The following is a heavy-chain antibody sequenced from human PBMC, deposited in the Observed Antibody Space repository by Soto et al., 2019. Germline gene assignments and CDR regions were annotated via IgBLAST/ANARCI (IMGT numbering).Heavy chain of an antibody. CDR3: ARGSYDYRNFAY. CDR2: ISSSGTI. D-gene: IGHD5-12*01. Sequence: EVQLVESGGDLVQPGGSLRLSCTASGFTFNSYDMNWVRQAPGKGMEWISYISSSGTIYYADSVKGRFTISRDNANNSLYLQMNSLRDDATAVYYCARGSYDYRNFAYWRQGTLVTFSS. J-gene: IGHJ4*02. CDR1: GFTFNSYD. V-gene: IGHV3-48*02.